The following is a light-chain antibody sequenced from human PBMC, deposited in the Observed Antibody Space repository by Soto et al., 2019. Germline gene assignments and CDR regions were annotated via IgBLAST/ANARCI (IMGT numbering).Light chain of an antibody. J-gene: IGKJ1*01. Sequence: EIVLTQSPGTLSLSPGERATLSCRASQSVSSNYLAWYQRKPGQAPRLLIYGASSRATDITNRFSGSGSGTDFTLTITRLEPEDFALYFCQQYGGSPPTFGQGTKVEIK. CDR3: QQYGGSPPT. CDR2: GAS. CDR1: QSVSSNY. V-gene: IGKV3-20*01.